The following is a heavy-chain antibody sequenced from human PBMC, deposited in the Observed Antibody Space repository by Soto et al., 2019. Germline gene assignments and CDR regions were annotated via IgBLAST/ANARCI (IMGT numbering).Heavy chain of an antibody. Sequence: GGSLRLSCAASGFIFSTYGMHWVRQAPGKGLDWVSVISFDGSNKYYVDSVKGRFTISRDNSKSTLYLQMNSLRAEDTAVYYCEKGEAYCSGGRCLDRSFDYWGQGTLVTVSS. CDR2: ISFDGSNK. D-gene: IGHD2-15*01. J-gene: IGHJ4*02. CDR1: GFIFSTYG. CDR3: EKGEAYCSGGRCLDRSFDY. V-gene: IGHV3-30*18.